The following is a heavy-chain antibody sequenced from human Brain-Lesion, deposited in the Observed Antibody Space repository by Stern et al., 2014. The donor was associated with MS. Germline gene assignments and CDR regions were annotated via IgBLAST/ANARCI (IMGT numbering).Heavy chain of an antibody. V-gene: IGHV4-39*01. D-gene: IGHD6-19*01. J-gene: IGHJ4*02. Sequence: QLQLQESGPGLVKPSETLSLTCTVSGDSISTRSDYWGWIRQAPGEGLEWIGTIHDTGATYSNSSLQSRVYISVDTATRQVSLRLSSVTAADTALYYCARQHSSGWYDYWGQGTRVTVSS. CDR1: GDSISTRSDY. CDR3: ARQHSSGWYDY. CDR2: IHDTGAT.